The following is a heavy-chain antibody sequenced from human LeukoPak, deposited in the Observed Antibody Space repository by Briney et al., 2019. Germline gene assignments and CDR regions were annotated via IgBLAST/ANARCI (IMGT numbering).Heavy chain of an antibody. D-gene: IGHD6-13*01. J-gene: IGHJ4*02. V-gene: IGHV4-34*01. CDR2: INHSGST. CDR1: GGSFSGYY. CDR3: ARAKRIAESPIDY. Sequence: SETLSLTCAVYGGSFSGYYWSWIRQPPGKGLEWIGEINHSGSTNYNPSLKSRVTISVDTSKNQFSLKLSSVTAADTAVYYCARAKRIAESPIDYWGQGTLVTVSS.